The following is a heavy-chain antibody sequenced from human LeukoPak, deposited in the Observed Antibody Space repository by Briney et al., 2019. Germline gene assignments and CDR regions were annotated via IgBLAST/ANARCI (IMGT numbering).Heavy chain of an antibody. V-gene: IGHV3-74*01. CDR2: INSDGSST. J-gene: IGHJ3*02. CDR3: AREAYGDYFLNAFDI. Sequence: QPGGSLRLSCAASGFTFSSYWMHWVRQAPGKGLVWVSRINSDGSSTSYADSVKGRFTISRDNAKNTLYLQMNSLRAEDTTVYYCAREAYGDYFLNAFDIWGQGTMVTVSS. D-gene: IGHD4-17*01. CDR1: GFTFSSYW.